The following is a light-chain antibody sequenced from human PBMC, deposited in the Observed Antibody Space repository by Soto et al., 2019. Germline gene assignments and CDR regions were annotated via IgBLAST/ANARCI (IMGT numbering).Light chain of an antibody. V-gene: IGLV2-8*01. CDR2: DVS. Sequence: QSALTQPPSASGSPGQSVTISCTGTSSDVGGYNYVSWYQQHPGKAPKLLIYDVSKRPPGVPYRFSGSKSGNTASLTVSGLQAEDEADYYCNSYAGSNVVFGGGTKLTVL. J-gene: IGLJ2*01. CDR3: NSYAGSNVV. CDR1: SSDVGGYNY.